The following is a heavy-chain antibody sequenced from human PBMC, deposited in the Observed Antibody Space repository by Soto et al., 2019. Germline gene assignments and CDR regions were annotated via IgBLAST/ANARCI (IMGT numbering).Heavy chain of an antibody. J-gene: IGHJ6*02. Sequence: GGSLRLSCAASGFTFSSYAMSWVRQAPGKXLEWVSAISGSGGSTYYADSVKGRFTISRDNSKNTLYLQMNSLRAEDTAVYYCAKDRVVYGSSYYYYGMDVWGQGTTVTVSS. CDR3: AKDRVVYGSSYYYYGMDV. D-gene: IGHD3-10*01. CDR2: ISGSGGST. V-gene: IGHV3-23*01. CDR1: GFTFSSYA.